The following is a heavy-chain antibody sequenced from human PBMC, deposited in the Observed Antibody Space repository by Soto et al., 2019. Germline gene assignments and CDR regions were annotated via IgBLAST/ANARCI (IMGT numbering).Heavy chain of an antibody. CDR3: AKGHPYYDFWSGYYNKWHYYYYGMDV. CDR2: ISYDGSNK. J-gene: IGHJ6*02. D-gene: IGHD3-3*01. CDR1: GFTFSSYG. Sequence: PGGSLRLSCAASGFTFSSYGMHWVRQAPGKGLEWVAVISYDGSNKYYADSVKGRFTISRDNSKNTLYLQMNSLRAEDTAVYYCAKGHPYYDFWSGYYNKWHYYYYGMDVWGQGTTVTVSS. V-gene: IGHV3-30*18.